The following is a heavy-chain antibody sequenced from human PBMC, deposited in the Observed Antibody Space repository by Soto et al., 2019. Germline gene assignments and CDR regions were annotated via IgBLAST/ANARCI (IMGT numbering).Heavy chain of an antibody. J-gene: IGHJ4*02. CDR3: ARDLRNPGIAAAGAPAY. Sequence: QVQVVQCGAEVKRPGASVKVSCKASGYTLTGYYMHWVRQAPGQGLEWMGWINPNTGGSNFAQKFQGRVTMTRDTSISTVYMELSRLKYDDTAVYYCARDLRNPGIAAAGAPAYWGQGTLVTVSS. D-gene: IGHD6-13*01. CDR1: GYTLTGYY. CDR2: INPNTGGS. V-gene: IGHV1-2*02.